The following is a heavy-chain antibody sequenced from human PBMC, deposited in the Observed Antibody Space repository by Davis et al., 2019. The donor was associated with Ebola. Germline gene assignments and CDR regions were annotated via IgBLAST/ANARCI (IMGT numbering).Heavy chain of an antibody. CDR1: GFTFSSYE. Sequence: PGGSLRLSCVVSGFTFSSYEMNWVRQAPGKGLEWISYIDASGTSIYYAGSVKGRLITSRDNARNSLYLQMDSLRAEDTAIYYCAREEMQCGGDCHVYWGQGALVTVSS. CDR3: AREEMQCGGDCHVY. V-gene: IGHV3-48*03. D-gene: IGHD2-21*01. CDR2: IDASGTSI. J-gene: IGHJ4*02.